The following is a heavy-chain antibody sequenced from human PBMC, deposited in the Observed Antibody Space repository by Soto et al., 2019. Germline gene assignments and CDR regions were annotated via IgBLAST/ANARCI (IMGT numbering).Heavy chain of an antibody. CDR3: ASGPYHYYMDV. J-gene: IGHJ6*03. Sequence: SETLSLTCTVSGGSISTTSAYWGWIRQPPGKGLEWIANFYGGGSTYYNPSLRSRVTMSVDTSKEQFSLKLTSVTAADTAMYFCASGPYHYYMDVWGKGTTVTVSS. CDR2: FYGGGST. CDR1: GGSISTTSAY. V-gene: IGHV4-39*01.